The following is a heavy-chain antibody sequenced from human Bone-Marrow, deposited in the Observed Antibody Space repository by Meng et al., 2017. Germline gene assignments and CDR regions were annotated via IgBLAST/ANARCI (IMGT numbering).Heavy chain of an antibody. Sequence: GSLRLSCTVAGGSVSSGNYYWSWIRQPPGKGLEWIGYIYYSGSTKYNPSLKSRVTISLDTSKNQFSLKLSSVTAADTAVYYCGRTGGVVVAATFLDFWGHGTLVTVSS. CDR1: GGSVSSGNYY. J-gene: IGHJ4*01. CDR3: GRTGGVVVAATFLDF. CDR2: IYYSGST. V-gene: IGHV4-61*01. D-gene: IGHD2-15*01.